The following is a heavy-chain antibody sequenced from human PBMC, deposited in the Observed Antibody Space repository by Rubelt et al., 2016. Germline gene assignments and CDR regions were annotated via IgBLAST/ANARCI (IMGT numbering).Heavy chain of an antibody. Sequence: QLQLQESGPGLVKPSETLSLTCTVSGGSISSSSYYWGWIRQPPGKGLEWIGSIYYSGSTYYNPSLKIRFTISVDTSKNQFSLKLSSVTAADTAVYYCARNDYYDSSGYPGDAFDIWGQGTMVTVSS. CDR2: IYYSGST. J-gene: IGHJ3*02. D-gene: IGHD3-22*01. CDR1: GGSISSSSYY. CDR3: ARNDYYDSSGYPGDAFDI. V-gene: IGHV4-39*01.